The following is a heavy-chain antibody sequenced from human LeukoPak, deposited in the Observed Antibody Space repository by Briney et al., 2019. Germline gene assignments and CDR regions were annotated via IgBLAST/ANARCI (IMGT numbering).Heavy chain of an antibody. CDR3: AKSPMPAIPFFDY. V-gene: IGHV3-30*02. D-gene: IGHD2-2*01. J-gene: IGHJ4*02. CDR1: GFTFSSFG. CDR2: IRRDGDVI. Sequence: GGSLRLSCEASGFTFSSFGMHWVRQAPGKGLEWVAFIRRDGDVIYYADSVKGRFTISRDNSKSTLYLQMNSLRAEDTAVYYCAKSPMPAIPFFDYWGQGTLVTVSS.